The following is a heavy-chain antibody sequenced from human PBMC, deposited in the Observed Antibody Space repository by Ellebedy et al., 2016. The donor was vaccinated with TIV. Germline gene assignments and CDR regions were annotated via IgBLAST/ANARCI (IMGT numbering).Heavy chain of an antibody. Sequence: GESLKISCAASGFTFSNYWMSWVRQAPGKGLEWVANIKQDGSEKYYVDSVKGRFTISRDNAENSLYLQMNSLRAEDTAVYYCASAPYGSGQYYYMDVWGKGTTVTVSS. D-gene: IGHD3-10*01. CDR1: GFTFSNYW. J-gene: IGHJ6*03. V-gene: IGHV3-7*01. CDR3: ASAPYGSGQYYYMDV. CDR2: IKQDGSEK.